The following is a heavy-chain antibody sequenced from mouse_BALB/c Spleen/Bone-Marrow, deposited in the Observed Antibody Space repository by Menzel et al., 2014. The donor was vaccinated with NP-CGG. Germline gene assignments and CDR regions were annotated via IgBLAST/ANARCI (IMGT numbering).Heavy chain of an antibody. CDR3: ARSGDGMFAY. V-gene: IGHV14-3*02. J-gene: IGHJ3*01. CDR2: IDPANGNT. D-gene: IGHD2-1*01. Sequence: DVQLVESGAELVKPGASVKLSCTASGFNIKDTYIHWVKQRPEQGLEWIGRIDPANGNTKYGPKFQGRATVTTDTSSNTASLQLSNLTSEDTAVYYCARSGDGMFAYWGKGTLVTVSA. CDR1: GFNIKDTY.